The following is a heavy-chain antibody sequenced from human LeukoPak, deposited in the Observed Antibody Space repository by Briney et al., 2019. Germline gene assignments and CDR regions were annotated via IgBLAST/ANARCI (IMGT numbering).Heavy chain of an antibody. J-gene: IGHJ4*02. CDR1: GFTFRNYW. V-gene: IGHV3-7*03. CDR3: VRNFAVAGTCFDS. CDR2: IKQDGSDR. Sequence: PGGSLRLSCAASGFTFRNYWMSWVRQAPGTGLEWVANIKQDGSDRNYVTSVRGRFTISRDNAESSLYLQMNSLRVEDTAVYYCVRNFAVAGTCFDSWGQGTLVTVSS. D-gene: IGHD6-19*01.